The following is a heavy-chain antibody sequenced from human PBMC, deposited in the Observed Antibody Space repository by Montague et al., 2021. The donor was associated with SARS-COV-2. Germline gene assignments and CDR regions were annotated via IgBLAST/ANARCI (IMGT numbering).Heavy chain of an antibody. V-gene: IGHV3-23*01. J-gene: IGHJ5*01. CDR2: ISGSGGGT. Sequence: SLRLSCAASGFIFNDYAINWVRQTPGKALEWVSAISGSGGGTYYAESVKGRFTTSRDTSKNTVYLQMNGLRLEDTALYFCARDHERVGWPLDSWGQGTLVIVSS. CDR3: ARDHERVGWPLDS. D-gene: IGHD2-2*01. CDR1: GFIFNDYA.